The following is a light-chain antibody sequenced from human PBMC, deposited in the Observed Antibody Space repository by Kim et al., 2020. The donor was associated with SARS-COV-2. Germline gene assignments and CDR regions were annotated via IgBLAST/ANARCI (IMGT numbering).Light chain of an antibody. Sequence: PGEEASLSCRASQSVDSDYLAWYQQHPGQAPKLLIYDASTRVTGVPDRFSGSGSGTDYSLTISRLEPEDFAVYYCLQYGSSPHIFGQGTKL. CDR2: DAS. CDR3: LQYGSSPHI. J-gene: IGKJ2*01. CDR1: QSVDSDY. V-gene: IGKV3-20*01.